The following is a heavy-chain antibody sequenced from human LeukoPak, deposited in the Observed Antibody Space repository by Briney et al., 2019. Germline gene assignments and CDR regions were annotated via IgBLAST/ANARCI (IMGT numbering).Heavy chain of an antibody. Sequence: NPGGSLRLSCAASGFTFSSYSMNWVRQAPGKGLEWVSSISSSSSYIYYADSVKGRFTIPRDNPKNSLYLQMNSLRAEDTAVYYCARLGVYFDFWFDPWGQGTLVTVSS. J-gene: IGHJ5*02. CDR2: ISSSSSYI. CDR1: GFTFSSYS. CDR3: ARLGVYFDFWFDP. V-gene: IGHV3-21*01. D-gene: IGHD3-9*01.